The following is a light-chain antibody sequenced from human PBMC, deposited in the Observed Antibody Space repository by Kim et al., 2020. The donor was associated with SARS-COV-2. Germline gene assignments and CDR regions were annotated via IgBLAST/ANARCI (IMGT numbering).Light chain of an antibody. CDR1: KLGDTY. Sequence: SYELTQPPSVTASPGQTASITCSGDKLGDTYACWYQQKPGQSPVLVIYQDTKRPSGIPERFTGSNSGNTATLTISGTEAMDEGYYYCQAWDRSIGVFGGGTQLTVL. V-gene: IGLV3-1*01. CDR2: QDT. J-gene: IGLJ2*01. CDR3: QAWDRSIGV.